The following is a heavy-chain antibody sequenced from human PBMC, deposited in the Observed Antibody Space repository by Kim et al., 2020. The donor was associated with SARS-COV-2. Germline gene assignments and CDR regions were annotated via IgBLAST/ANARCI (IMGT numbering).Heavy chain of an antibody. V-gene: IGHV4-39*01. Sequence: PTPHSRVTISVDTSKNQFSLKLSSVTAADTAVYYCARRGTSSWYFDYWGQGTLVTVSS. CDR3: ARRGTSSWYFDY. J-gene: IGHJ4*02. D-gene: IGHD6-13*01.